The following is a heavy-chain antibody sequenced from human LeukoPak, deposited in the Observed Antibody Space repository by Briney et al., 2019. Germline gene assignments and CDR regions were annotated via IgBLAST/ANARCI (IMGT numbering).Heavy chain of an antibody. V-gene: IGHV3-53*01. Sequence: PGGSLRLSCTVSGFTVSSNSMSWVRQAPGKGLEWVSFIYSDNTHYSDSVKGRFTISRDNSKNTLYLQMNSLRAEDTAVYYCARELREHGVFDIWGQGTMVTASS. CDR3: ARELREHGVFDI. D-gene: IGHD1-26*01. CDR1: GFTVSSNS. J-gene: IGHJ3*02. CDR2: IYSDNT.